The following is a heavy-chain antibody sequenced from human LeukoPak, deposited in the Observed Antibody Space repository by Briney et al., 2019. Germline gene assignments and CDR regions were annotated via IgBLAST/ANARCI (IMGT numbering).Heavy chain of an antibody. J-gene: IGHJ4*02. CDR1: GGSISSYY. V-gene: IGHV4-59*12. CDR2: IYYSGST. Sequence: PSETLSLTCTVSGGSISSYYWSWIRQPPGKGLEWIGYIYYSGSTNYNPSLKSRVTISVDTSKNQFSLKLSSVTAADTAVYYCARISSGSYSDYWGQGTLVTVSS. CDR3: ARISSGSYSDY. D-gene: IGHD1-26*01.